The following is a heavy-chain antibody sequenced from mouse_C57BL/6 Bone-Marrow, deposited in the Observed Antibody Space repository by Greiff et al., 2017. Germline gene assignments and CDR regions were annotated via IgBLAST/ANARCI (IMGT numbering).Heavy chain of an antibody. D-gene: IGHD1-1*01. Sequence: VHVKQSGPVLVKPGASVKMSCKASGYTFTDYYMNWVKQSHGKSLEWIGVINPYNGGTSYNQKFKDKATLTVDKSSSTAYMELNSLTSEDSAVYYCADGSSPYYFDYWGQGTTLTVSS. CDR1: GYTFTDYY. CDR3: ADGSSPYYFDY. J-gene: IGHJ2*01. V-gene: IGHV1-19*01. CDR2: INPYNGGT.